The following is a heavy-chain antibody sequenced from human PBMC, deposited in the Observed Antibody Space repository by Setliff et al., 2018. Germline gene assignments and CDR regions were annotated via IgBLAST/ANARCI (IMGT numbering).Heavy chain of an antibody. CDR2: LNNDGT. CDR1: GFTFSTYG. V-gene: IGHV3-23*01. J-gene: IGHJ6*02. Sequence: GGSLRLSCAASGFTFSTYGLNWVRQAPGKGLEWISYLNNDGTYYADSVKGRFTISRDNSKNTLYLQMNSLRAEDTAVYYCAKHGAYNDFLTGYNFYYDMDVWGQGTTVTVSS. D-gene: IGHD3-9*01. CDR3: AKHGAYNDFLTGYNFYYDMDV.